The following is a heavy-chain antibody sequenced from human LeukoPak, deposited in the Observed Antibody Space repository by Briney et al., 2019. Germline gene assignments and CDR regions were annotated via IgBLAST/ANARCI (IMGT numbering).Heavy chain of an antibody. Sequence: RPGGSLRLSCAASGFTFGSYSMNWVRQAPGKGLEWVSSISSSSSYIYYADSVKGRFTISGDNAKNSLYLQMNSLRAEDTAVYYCARVSNGLVSSRWYYFDYWGQGTLVTVSS. CDR1: GFTFGSYS. CDR3: ARVSNGLVSSRWYYFDY. V-gene: IGHV3-21*04. D-gene: IGHD6-13*01. J-gene: IGHJ4*02. CDR2: ISSSSSYI.